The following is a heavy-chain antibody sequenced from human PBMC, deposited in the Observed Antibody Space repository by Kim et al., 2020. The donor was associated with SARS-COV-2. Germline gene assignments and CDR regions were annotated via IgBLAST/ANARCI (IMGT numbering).Heavy chain of an antibody. Sequence: ASVKVSCKASGYTFTSYAMNWVRQAPGQGLEWMGWINTNTGNPTYAQGFTGRFVFSLDTSVSTAYLQISSLKAEDTAVYYCASYSNERITIFGVDPQHYYYYYGMDVWGQGTTVNVSS. CDR2: INTNTGNP. V-gene: IGHV7-4-1*02. D-gene: IGHD3-3*01. CDR1: GYTFTSYA. CDR3: ASYSNERITIFGVDPQHYYYYYGMDV. J-gene: IGHJ6*02.